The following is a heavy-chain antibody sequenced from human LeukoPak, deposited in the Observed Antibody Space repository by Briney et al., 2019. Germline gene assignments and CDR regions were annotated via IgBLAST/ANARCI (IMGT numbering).Heavy chain of an antibody. V-gene: IGHV3-30*02. CDR2: IRYDGSNK. J-gene: IGHJ6*02. Sequence: GGSLRLSCAASGFTFSSYGMHWVRQAPGKGLEWVALIRYDGSNKYYADSVKGRFTISRDNSKNTLYLQMNSLRAEDTAVYYCAKGGVDIVVVPAASIYYGMDVWGQGTTVTVSS. CDR1: GFTFSSYG. CDR3: AKGGVDIVVVPAASIYYGMDV. D-gene: IGHD2-2*01.